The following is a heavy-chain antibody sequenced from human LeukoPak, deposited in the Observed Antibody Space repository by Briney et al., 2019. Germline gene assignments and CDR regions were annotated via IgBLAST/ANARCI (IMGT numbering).Heavy chain of an antibody. V-gene: IGHV3-64*01. CDR2: ISSNGGST. J-gene: IGHJ4*02. D-gene: IGHD3-16*02. CDR3: ARGRASYPVDY. Sequence: PGGSLRLSCAASGFTFSSYAMHWVRQAPGKGLEYVSAISSNGGSTYYANSVKGRFTISRDNSKNTLYLQMGSLRAEDMAVYYCARGRASYPVDYWGQGTLVTVSS. CDR1: GFTFSSYA.